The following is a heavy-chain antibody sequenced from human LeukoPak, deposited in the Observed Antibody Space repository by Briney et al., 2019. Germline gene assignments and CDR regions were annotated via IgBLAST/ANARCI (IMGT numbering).Heavy chain of an antibody. D-gene: IGHD3-22*01. CDR1: GFTFSSYS. CDR3: VREGYYYDSSGYYDAFDI. CDR2: ISSSSSYI. Sequence: GGSLRLSCAASGFTFSSYSMNWVRQAPGKGLEWVSSISSSSSYIYYADSVKGRFTISRDNAKNSLYLQMNSLRAEDAAVYYCVREGYYYDSSGYYDAFDIWGQGTMVTVSS. J-gene: IGHJ3*02. V-gene: IGHV3-21*01.